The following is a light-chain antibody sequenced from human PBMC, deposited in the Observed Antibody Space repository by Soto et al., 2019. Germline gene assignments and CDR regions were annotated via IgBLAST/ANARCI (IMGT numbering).Light chain of an antibody. Sequence: DIQMTQSPSTLSASVGDRVTITCRSSQSISGYLAWYQQKPGKAPKLLIYDASSLESGVPSRFSGSASGTEFTLTISSLQPEDFATYYCQQCNSFPYTFGQGTRLEIK. CDR3: QQCNSFPYT. V-gene: IGKV1-5*01. CDR2: DAS. CDR1: QSISGY. J-gene: IGKJ2*01.